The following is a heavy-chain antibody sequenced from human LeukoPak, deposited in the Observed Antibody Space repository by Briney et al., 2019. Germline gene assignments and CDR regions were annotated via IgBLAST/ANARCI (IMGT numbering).Heavy chain of an antibody. CDR2: IYSGGTT. CDR3: ASDPGAYHSRCYTLGYYYATNV. V-gene: IGHV3-66*01. CDR1: AFSACSKC. Sequence: GGSLSLSLVASAFSACSKCLSWVRQAPGKGLEWVSVIYSGGTTYYADSVKGRFTISRDNSKKTMYLQMNSPRADDTAVYYCASDPGAYHSRCYTLGYYYATNVWGQGTTVSVSS. D-gene: IGHD2-15*01. J-gene: IGHJ6*02.